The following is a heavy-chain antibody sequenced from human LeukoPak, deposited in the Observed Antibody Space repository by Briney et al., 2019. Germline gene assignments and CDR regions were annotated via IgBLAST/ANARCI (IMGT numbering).Heavy chain of an antibody. CDR1: GGSISSGSYY. Sequence: SETLSLTCTVSGGSISSGSYYWSWIRQPAGKGLEWIGRIYTSGSTNYNPSLKSRVTISVDTSKNQFSLKLSSVTAADTAVYYCARGFGVVILDFDYWGQGTLVTVSS. J-gene: IGHJ4*02. CDR3: ARGFGVVILDFDY. D-gene: IGHD3-3*01. CDR2: IYTSGST. V-gene: IGHV4-61*02.